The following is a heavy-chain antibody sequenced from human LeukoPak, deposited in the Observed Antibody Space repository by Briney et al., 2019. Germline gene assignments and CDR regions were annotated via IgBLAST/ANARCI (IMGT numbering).Heavy chain of an antibody. Sequence: GGSLRLSCAASGFTFSNYWMSWVRQAPGKGLGWVANIRQDGSDKFYVDSVKGRFTISRDNAQNSLYLQMNSLRAEDTAVYYCARDPGDVAAAHDAFDIWGQGTMVTVSS. CDR1: GFTFSNYW. J-gene: IGHJ3*02. CDR2: IRQDGSDK. V-gene: IGHV3-7*01. D-gene: IGHD2-15*01. CDR3: ARDPGDVAAAHDAFDI.